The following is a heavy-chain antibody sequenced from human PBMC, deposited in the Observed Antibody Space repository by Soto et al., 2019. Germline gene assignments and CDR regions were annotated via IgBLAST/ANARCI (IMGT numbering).Heavy chain of an antibody. Sequence: PGGSLRLSCAASGFTFSNAWMNWVRQAPGKGLEWVGRIKSKTDGGTTDYAAPVKGRFTISRDDSKNTLYLQMNSLKTEDTAVYYCTTRQGATERGVDYWGQGTLVTVSS. CDR2: IKSKTDGGTT. J-gene: IGHJ4*02. V-gene: IGHV3-15*07. D-gene: IGHD1-26*01. CDR1: GFTFSNAW. CDR3: TTRQGATERGVDY.